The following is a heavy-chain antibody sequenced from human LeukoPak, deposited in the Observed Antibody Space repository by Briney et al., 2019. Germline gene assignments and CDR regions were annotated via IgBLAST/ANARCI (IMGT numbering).Heavy chain of an antibody. CDR2: IVVGSGNT. CDR3: AAARLCSSTSCYPDY. Sequence: GTSVKVSCKASGFTFTSSAVQWVRQARGQRLEWIGWIVVGSGNTNYAQKFQERVTVTRDMSTSTAYMELSSPRSEDTAVYYCAAARLCSSTSCYPDYWGQGTLVTVST. V-gene: IGHV1-58*01. D-gene: IGHD2-2*01. CDR1: GFTFTSSA. J-gene: IGHJ4*02.